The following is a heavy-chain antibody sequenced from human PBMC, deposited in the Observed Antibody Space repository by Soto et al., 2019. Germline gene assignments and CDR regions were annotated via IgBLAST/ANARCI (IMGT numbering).Heavy chain of an antibody. Sequence: ASVKVSCKASGGTFSSYAISWVRQAPAQGLEWMGGIIPIFGTANYAQKFQGRVTITADESTSTAYMELSSLRSEDTAAYYCAGLLVVVPAALRGYYSYGMDVWGQGTTVTVSS. D-gene: IGHD2-2*01. CDR3: AGLLVVVPAALRGYYSYGMDV. V-gene: IGHV1-69*13. CDR1: GGTFSSYA. CDR2: IIPIFGTA. J-gene: IGHJ6*02.